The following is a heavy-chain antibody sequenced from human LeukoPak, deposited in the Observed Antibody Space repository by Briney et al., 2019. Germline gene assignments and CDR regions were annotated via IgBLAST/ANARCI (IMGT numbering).Heavy chain of an antibody. V-gene: IGHV1-18*01. CDR1: GYTFTSCG. J-gene: IGHJ4*02. CDR3: ARGAPDFGSGRPHFDY. CDR2: ISTYNGNT. D-gene: IGHD3-10*01. Sequence: ASVNVSCKASGYTFTSCGISWVRQAPGQGLEWMGWISTYNGNTNYAQKLQGRVSMTTDTSTSTAYMELRSLRSDDTAVYYCARGAPDFGSGRPHFDYWGQGTLVTVSS.